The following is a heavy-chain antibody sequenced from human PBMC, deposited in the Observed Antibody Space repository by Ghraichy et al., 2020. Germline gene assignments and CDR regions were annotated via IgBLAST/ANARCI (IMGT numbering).Heavy chain of an antibody. CDR3: ARGFVTGSDYYGMDV. D-gene: IGHD1-20*01. CDR2: IYYSGST. V-gene: IGHV4-61*01. CDR1: GGSVSSGSYY. Sequence: SETLSLTCTVSGGSVSSGSYYWSWIRQPPGKGLEWIGYIYYSGSTNYNPSLKSRVTISVDTSKNQFSLKLSSVTAADTAVYYCARGFVTGSDYYGMDVWGQGTTVTVSS. J-gene: IGHJ6*02.